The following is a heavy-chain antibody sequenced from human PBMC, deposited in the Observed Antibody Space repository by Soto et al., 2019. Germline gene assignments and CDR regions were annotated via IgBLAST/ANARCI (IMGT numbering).Heavy chain of an antibody. Sequence: QLQLVQSGAEVQKPGASVKVSCKTSGYTFTNYGVNWVRQAPGQGLEWMGWISGYNGNTYYVKKLQGRLSMATDTTTSTAYMELRSLRSDDTAVYYCARESWQWLDYWGQGTRVTVSS. CDR2: ISGYNGNT. J-gene: IGHJ4*02. CDR1: GYTFTNYG. D-gene: IGHD3-22*01. CDR3: ARESWQWLDY. V-gene: IGHV1-18*01.